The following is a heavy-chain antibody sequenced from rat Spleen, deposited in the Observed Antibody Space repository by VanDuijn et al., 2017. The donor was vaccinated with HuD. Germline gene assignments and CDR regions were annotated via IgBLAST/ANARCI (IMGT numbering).Heavy chain of an antibody. CDR2: IWTGGST. J-gene: IGHJ2*01. CDR1: GFALTSSH. V-gene: IGHV2-43*01. D-gene: IGHD3-1*01. CDR3: ARHPWGGAPYY. Sequence: QVQLKESGPGLVQPSQTLSLTCTVSGFALTSSHVSWVRQPPGKGLEWMGVIWTGGSTVYNSLLKSRLSISRDTSKSKVFLKMDSLQPEDTGTYYCARHPWGGAPYYWGQGVMVTVSS.